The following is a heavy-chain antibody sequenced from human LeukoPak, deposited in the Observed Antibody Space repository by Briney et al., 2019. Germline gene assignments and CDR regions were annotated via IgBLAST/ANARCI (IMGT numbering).Heavy chain of an antibody. CDR3: ARCTTGRTFGSLREIKRSREIDY. J-gene: IGHJ4*02. V-gene: IGHV3-21*01. CDR2: ISSSSSYI. Sequence: GGSLRLSCAASGFTFSSYSMNWVRQAPGKGLEWISSISSSSSYIYYADSVKGRFTISRDNAKNSLYLQMNSLRVEDTAVYYCARCTTGRTFGSLREIKRSREIDYWGQGTLVTVSS. CDR1: GFTFSSYS. D-gene: IGHD1-1*01.